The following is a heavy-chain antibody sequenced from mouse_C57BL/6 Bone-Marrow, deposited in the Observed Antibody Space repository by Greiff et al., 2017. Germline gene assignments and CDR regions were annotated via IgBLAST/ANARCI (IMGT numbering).Heavy chain of an antibody. CDR1: GYTFTSYW. D-gene: IGHD2-4*01. CDR2: IHPNSGST. Sequence: VQLQQPGAELAKPGASVKLSCKASGYTFTSYWMHWVKQRPGQGLEWIGMIHPNSGSTNYNEKFKSKATLTVDKSSSTAYMQLSSLTSEDSAVYYCARRRIYYDYDDAMDYWGQGTSVTVSS. V-gene: IGHV1-64*01. CDR3: ARRRIYYDYDDAMDY. J-gene: IGHJ4*01.